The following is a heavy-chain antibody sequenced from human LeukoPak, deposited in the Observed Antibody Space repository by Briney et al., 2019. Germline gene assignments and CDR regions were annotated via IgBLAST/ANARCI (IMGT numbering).Heavy chain of an antibody. CDR2: INPNTGDT. J-gene: IGHJ4*02. CDR1: GYTFTSYG. V-gene: IGHV1-2*02. CDR3: ARDVKAAIIFDY. D-gene: IGHD2-2*02. Sequence: GASVKVSCKASGYTFTSYGISWVRQAPGQGFEWMGCINPNTGDTNYPQKFQGRVTMTRDTSISTAYMDLSRLRSDDTAVYFCARDVKAAIIFDYWGQGTLVTVSS.